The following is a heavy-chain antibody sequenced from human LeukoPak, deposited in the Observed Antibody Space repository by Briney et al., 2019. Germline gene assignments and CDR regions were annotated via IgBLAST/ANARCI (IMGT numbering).Heavy chain of an antibody. V-gene: IGHV4-61*02. CDR3: ARGLNNRSGWYGARKAYYYYYYMDV. Sequence: PSQTLSLTCTVSGGSISSGSYYWSWIRQPAGKGLEWIGRIYTSGSTNYNPSLKSRVTISVDTSENQFSLKLSSVTAADTAVYYCARGLNNRSGWYGARKAYYYYYYMDVWGKGTTVTVSS. CDR2: IYTSGST. D-gene: IGHD6-19*01. CDR1: GGSISSGSYY. J-gene: IGHJ6*03.